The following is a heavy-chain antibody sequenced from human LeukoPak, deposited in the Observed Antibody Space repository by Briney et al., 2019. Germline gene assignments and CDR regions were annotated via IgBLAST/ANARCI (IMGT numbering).Heavy chain of an antibody. Sequence: GASVKVSCKASGYTFNKNAINWVRQAPGQGLEWMGWINPNSGGTNYAQKFQGRVTMTRDTSISTAYMELSRLRSDDTAVYYCARDEDNDWNDVDYYYYYMDVWGKGTTVTVSS. CDR2: INPNSGGT. J-gene: IGHJ6*03. V-gene: IGHV1-2*02. CDR3: ARDEDNDWNDVDYYYYYMDV. D-gene: IGHD1-1*01. CDR1: GYTFNKNA.